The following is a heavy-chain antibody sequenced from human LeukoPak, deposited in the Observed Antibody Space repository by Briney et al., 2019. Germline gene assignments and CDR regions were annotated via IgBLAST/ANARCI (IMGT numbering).Heavy chain of an antibody. V-gene: IGHV1-69*13. CDR3: ARGRGQLDLEADFDY. CDR2: IIPIFGTA. D-gene: IGHD6-13*01. Sequence: SVKVFCKASGGTFSSYAISWVRQAPGQGLEWMGGIIPIFGTANYAQKFQGRVTITADESTSTAYMELSSLRSEDTAVYYCARGRGQLDLEADFDYWGQGTLVTVSS. J-gene: IGHJ4*02. CDR1: GGTFSSYA.